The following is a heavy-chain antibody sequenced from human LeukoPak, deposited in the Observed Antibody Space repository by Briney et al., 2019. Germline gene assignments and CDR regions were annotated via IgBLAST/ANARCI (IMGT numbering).Heavy chain of an antibody. V-gene: IGHV3-7*01. J-gene: IGHJ4*02. CDR1: GFTFSGYW. D-gene: IGHD2-2*01. CDR3: ATGRSCATCYLPDY. CDR2: INQAGGEK. Sequence: GGSLRLSCAASGFTFSGYWMSWVRQAPGEGLEWVANINQAGGEKYYADSVKGRFTISRDNAMNSLYLQMNSLRAEDTAVYYCATGRSCATCYLPDYWGQGTLVTVSS.